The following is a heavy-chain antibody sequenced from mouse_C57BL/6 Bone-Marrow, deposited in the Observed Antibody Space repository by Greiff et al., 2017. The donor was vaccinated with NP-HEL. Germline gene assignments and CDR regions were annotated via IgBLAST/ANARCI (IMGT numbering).Heavy chain of an antibody. CDR1: GFTFSDYG. CDR3: LIYDGYYGFAY. Sequence: EVKLVESGGGLVQPGGSLKLSCAASGFTFSDYGMAWVRQAPRKGPEWVAFISNLAYSIYYADTVTGRFTISRENAKNTLYLEMSSLRSEDTAMYYCLIYDGYYGFAYWGQGTLVTVSA. D-gene: IGHD2-3*01. V-gene: IGHV5-15*01. J-gene: IGHJ3*01. CDR2: ISNLAYSI.